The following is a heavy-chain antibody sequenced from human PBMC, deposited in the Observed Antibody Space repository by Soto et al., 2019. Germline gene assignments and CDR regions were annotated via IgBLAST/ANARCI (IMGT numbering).Heavy chain of an antibody. D-gene: IGHD3-3*01. J-gene: IGHJ2*01. CDR2: ISRSSGTI. Sequence: EVQLVESGGGLVQPGGSLRLSCAASEFTFSTYAMTWVRQAPGKGLEWVSYISRSSGTIYYADSVRGRFTISRENAKNSLYLQMNCLRDEDTAVYYCARAYDFGVIPPYWYFDLWGRGTLVTVSS. CDR1: EFTFSTYA. CDR3: ARAYDFGVIPPYWYFDL. V-gene: IGHV3-48*02.